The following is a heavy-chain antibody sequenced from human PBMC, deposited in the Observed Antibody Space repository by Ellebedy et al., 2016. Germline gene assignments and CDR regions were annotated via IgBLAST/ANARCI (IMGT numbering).Heavy chain of an antibody. CDR3: ARDLRTTGTTNYYYGMDV. Sequence: GGSLRLXXAASGFTSSSYSMNWVRQAPGKGLEWVANIKQDGSEKYYVDSVKGRFTISRDNAKNSLYLQMNSLRAEDTAVYYCARDLRTTGTTNYYYGMDVWGQGTTVTVSS. CDR2: IKQDGSEK. CDR1: GFTSSSYS. J-gene: IGHJ6*02. D-gene: IGHD1-1*01. V-gene: IGHV3-7*01.